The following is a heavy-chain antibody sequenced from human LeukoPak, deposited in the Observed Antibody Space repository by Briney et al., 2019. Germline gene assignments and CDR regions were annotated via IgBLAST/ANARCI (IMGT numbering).Heavy chain of an antibody. J-gene: IGHJ4*02. CDR3: ARERIRFCSGGTCYSDSTFDY. D-gene: IGHD2-15*01. V-gene: IGHV3-48*01. CDR1: GFTFSNCN. CDR2: ISSSGSSI. Sequence: TGGSLRLSCAASGFTFSNCNMNGVRQAPGKGLEWVSYISSSGSSIYYADSVKGRFTISRDNAKNSLYLQMNSLRGEDTAIYYCARERIRFCSGGTCYSDSTFDYWGQGTLVTVSS.